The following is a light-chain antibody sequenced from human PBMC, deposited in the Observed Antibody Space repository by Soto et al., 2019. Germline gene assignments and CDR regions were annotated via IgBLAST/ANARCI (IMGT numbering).Light chain of an antibody. J-gene: IGLJ3*02. Sequence: QSVLTQPPSASATPGQRVTISCSGSSSNIGSNYVYWYQQLPGTAPKLLIYRNNQRPSGVPDRFSGSKSGTSDSLAISGLRSEDEADYYCATWDDSLSGRLFGGGTKLTVL. CDR1: SSNIGSNY. V-gene: IGLV1-47*01. CDR3: ATWDDSLSGRL. CDR2: RNN.